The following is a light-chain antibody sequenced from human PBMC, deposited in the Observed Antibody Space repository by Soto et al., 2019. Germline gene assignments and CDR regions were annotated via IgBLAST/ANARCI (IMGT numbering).Light chain of an antibody. CDR1: SSDFGAYNY. CDR3: SSYRGSSTLI. CDR2: DVS. Sequence: QSALTQPASVSGSPGQSITISCTGTSSDFGAYNYVSWYQQHPGKAPKLMIYDVSNRPSGVSNRFSGSKSGNTASLTISGLQAEDEADYYCSSYRGSSTLIFGGGTKLTVL. J-gene: IGLJ2*01. V-gene: IGLV2-14*01.